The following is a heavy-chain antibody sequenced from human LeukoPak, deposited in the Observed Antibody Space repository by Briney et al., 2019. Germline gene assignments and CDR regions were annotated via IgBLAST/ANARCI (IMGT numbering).Heavy chain of an antibody. CDR3: AKGAGYALYYFDY. CDR2: IWYDGSNK. V-gene: IGHV3-33*06. J-gene: IGHJ4*02. D-gene: IGHD3-16*01. Sequence: GRSLRLSCAASGFTFSSYGMHWVRQAPGKGLEWVAVIWYDGSNKYYADSVKGRFTISRDNSKNTLYLQMNSLRAEDTAVFYCAKGAGYALYYFDYWGQGTLVTVSS. CDR1: GFTFSSYG.